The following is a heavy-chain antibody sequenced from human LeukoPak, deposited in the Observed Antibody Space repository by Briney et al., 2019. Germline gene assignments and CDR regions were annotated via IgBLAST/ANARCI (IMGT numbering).Heavy chain of an antibody. Sequence: PSETLSLTCTVSGGSISSGGYYWSWIRQHPGKGLEWIGYIYYSGSTYYNPSLKSRVTISVDTSKNQFSLKLSSVTAADTAVYYCVRVCGYHGPDYYGMDVWGKGTTVTVSS. D-gene: IGHD5-12*01. J-gene: IGHJ6*04. CDR1: GGSISSGGYY. CDR3: VRVCGYHGPDYYGMDV. V-gene: IGHV4-31*03. CDR2: IYYSGST.